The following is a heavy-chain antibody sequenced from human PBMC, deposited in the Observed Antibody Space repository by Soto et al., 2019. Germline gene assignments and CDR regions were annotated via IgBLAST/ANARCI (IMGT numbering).Heavy chain of an antibody. D-gene: IGHD3-3*01. J-gene: IGHJ5*02. Sequence: PSGTLSLTCTVSGGSISSYYWSWIRQPPGKGLEWIGYIYYSGSTNYNPSLKSRVTISVDTSKNQFSLKLSSVTAADTAVYSCARQAYEFHWFDPWRQGTLVTVSS. CDR1: GGSISSYY. CDR2: IYYSGST. CDR3: ARQAYEFHWFDP. V-gene: IGHV4-59*08.